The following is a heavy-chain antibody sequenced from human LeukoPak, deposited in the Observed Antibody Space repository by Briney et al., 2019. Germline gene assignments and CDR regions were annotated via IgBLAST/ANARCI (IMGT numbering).Heavy chain of an antibody. Sequence: SGPTLVNPTQTLTLTCTFSGFSLSTSGMCVSWIRQPPGKALEWLARIDWDYDKYYSTSLKTRLTISKDTSKNQVVLTMTNMDPVDTATYYCARYYYGSGSYYNLNDYWGQGTLVTVSS. CDR1: GFSLSTSGMC. CDR2: IDWDYDK. CDR3: ARYYYGSGSYYNLNDY. J-gene: IGHJ4*02. D-gene: IGHD3-10*01. V-gene: IGHV2-70*11.